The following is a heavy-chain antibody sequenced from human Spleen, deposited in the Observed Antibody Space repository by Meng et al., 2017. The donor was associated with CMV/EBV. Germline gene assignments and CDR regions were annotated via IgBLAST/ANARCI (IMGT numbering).Heavy chain of an antibody. V-gene: IGHV3-23*01. Sequence: GGSLRLSCPASGFSCNTYAMNWVRQAPGKGLEWVSSIDGSGGNTFHADSVKCRFTISRDNPRNTLYLQMNSLRAVDTAIYYCAKATRLSIIRRGTTGGFDLWGQGTLVTVSS. CDR1: GFSCNTYA. J-gene: IGHJ4*02. CDR3: AKATRLSIIRRGTTGGFDL. D-gene: IGHD3-16*01. CDR2: IDGSGGNT.